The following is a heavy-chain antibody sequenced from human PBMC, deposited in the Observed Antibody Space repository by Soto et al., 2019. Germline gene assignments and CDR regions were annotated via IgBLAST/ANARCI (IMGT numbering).Heavy chain of an antibody. D-gene: IGHD3-3*01. V-gene: IGHV5-10-1*03. CDR3: TRDQYDLRTGAQDDFDM. CDR2: IDPSDSYT. Sequence: DVQLVQSGAEMKKPGESLTISCKTSGHRFTNHWIKLLRQLPGKGLQWLWKIDPSDSYTKYSPSFQGHVTMSVDESMTTAFLQWSRVRASDTAYYFCTRDQYDLRTGAQDDFDMWGQGTIVVVSS. J-gene: IGHJ3*02. CDR1: GHRFTNHW.